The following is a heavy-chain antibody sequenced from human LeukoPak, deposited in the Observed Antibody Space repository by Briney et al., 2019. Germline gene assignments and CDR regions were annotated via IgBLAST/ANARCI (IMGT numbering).Heavy chain of an antibody. D-gene: IGHD2-21*01. V-gene: IGHV4-30-2*01. Sequence: SQTLSLTCTVSGGSISSGGYCWSWIRQPPGKGLEWIGYIYHSGSTYYNPSLKSRVTISVDRSKNQFSLKLSSVTAADTAVYYCARDENIVGAPGAEYFQHWGQGTLVTVSS. CDR1: GGSISSGGYC. CDR3: ARDENIVGAPGAEYFQH. J-gene: IGHJ1*01. CDR2: IYHSGST.